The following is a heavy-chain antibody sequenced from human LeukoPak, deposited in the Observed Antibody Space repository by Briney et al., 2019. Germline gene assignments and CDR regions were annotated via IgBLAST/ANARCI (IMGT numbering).Heavy chain of an antibody. CDR3: ATGLLDIVVVVAQRGGAFDI. J-gene: IGHJ3*02. Sequence: GGSLRLSCASSGFSFSGYAMIWVRQAPGKGLELVSTISGSGASTFYADSVRGRFITSKDIPSNIVYLQMNSLRAEDTAVYYCATGLLDIVVVVAQRGGAFDIWGQGTMVTVSS. CDR1: GFSFSGYA. V-gene: IGHV3-23*01. CDR2: ISGSGAST. D-gene: IGHD2-15*01.